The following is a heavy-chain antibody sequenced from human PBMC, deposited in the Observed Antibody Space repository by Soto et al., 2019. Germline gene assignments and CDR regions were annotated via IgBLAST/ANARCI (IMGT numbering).Heavy chain of an antibody. Sequence: QVQLQESVPGLVKPSGTLSLTCAVSGVSISSSQWWSWVRQPPGKGLEWIGEIYHNGRTNYNPSLKSRLTMSLDRSKNQVSLRLTSVTAADAATYYCGRTQDYVYGVDVWGQGTKVTVSS. CDR3: GRTQDYVYGVDV. J-gene: IGHJ6*02. CDR1: GVSISSSQW. V-gene: IGHV4-4*02. CDR2: IYHNGRT.